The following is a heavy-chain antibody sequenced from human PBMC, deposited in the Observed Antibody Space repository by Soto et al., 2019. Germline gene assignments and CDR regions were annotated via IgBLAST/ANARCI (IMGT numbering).Heavy chain of an antibody. D-gene: IGHD2-21*02. CDR2: ISPSGTT. CDR1: SGSLSGYY. Sequence: SETLSLTCSLYSGSLSGYYWSWIRQPPGKGLEWIGEISPSGTTNYSPSLKSRVSISVDTSKNQFSLNLTSLTAADAGVYFCARDGMTTGDTWGPGTLVTVSS. V-gene: IGHV4-34*01. J-gene: IGHJ4*02. CDR3: ARDGMTTGDT.